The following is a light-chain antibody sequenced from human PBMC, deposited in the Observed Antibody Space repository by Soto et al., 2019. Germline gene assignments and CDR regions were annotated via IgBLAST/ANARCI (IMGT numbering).Light chain of an antibody. CDR1: QRVISTY. CDR2: GAS. J-gene: IGKJ1*01. V-gene: IGKV3-20*01. Sequence: PEERATLSCRASQRVISTYLAWYQQKPGQAPRLLIYGASSRATGIPDRFSGSGSGTDFTLTISRLEPEDFAVYDCQQYARPRTFGPGPKVAIK. CDR3: QQYARPRT.